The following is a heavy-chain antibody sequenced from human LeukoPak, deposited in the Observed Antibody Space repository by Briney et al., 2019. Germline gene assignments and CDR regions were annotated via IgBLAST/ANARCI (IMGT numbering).Heavy chain of an antibody. CDR2: IRDDRSNK. Sequence: PGGSLRLSCAASGFTFSTYGIHWVRQAPGKGLQWVAFIRDDRSNKYYADSVKGRFTMSRDNSKNTLYLQMNSLRAEDTAVYYCAANSVPAAGTEKMFGYWGQGTLVTVSS. J-gene: IGHJ4*02. V-gene: IGHV3-30*02. D-gene: IGHD6-13*01. CDR1: GFTFSTYG. CDR3: AANSVPAAGTEKMFGY.